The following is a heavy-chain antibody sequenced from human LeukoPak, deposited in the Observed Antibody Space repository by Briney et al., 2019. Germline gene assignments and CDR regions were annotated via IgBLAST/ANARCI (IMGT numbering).Heavy chain of an antibody. D-gene: IGHD2-2*01. J-gene: IGHJ4*02. V-gene: IGHV4-34*01. CDR3: ARQPYYQLPPED. CDR2: INHSGRT. Sequence: SETLSLTCAVSGGSFSGYYWTWIRQPPGKGLEWIGEINHSGRTNYNPSLKSRVIMSVDTSKNQFSLKLSSVTAADTAVYYCARQPYYQLPPEDWGQGTLVTVSS. CDR1: GGSFSGYY.